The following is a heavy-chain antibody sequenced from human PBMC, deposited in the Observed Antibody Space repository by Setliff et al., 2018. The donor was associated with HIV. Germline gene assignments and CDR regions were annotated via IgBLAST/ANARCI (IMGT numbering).Heavy chain of an antibody. V-gene: IGHV3-13*01. Sequence: GGSLRLSCEASGFIFSSHDFHWVRQAAGQGLEWVSAIGTGGDTYYVDSVKGRFTISRDNARNSLYLQMNNLGAGDTAVYYCVRLPFPPYCGGDCYSIDYW. CDR3: VRLPFPPYCGGDCYSIDY. D-gene: IGHD2-21*02. CDR2: IGTGGDT. CDR1: GFIFSSHD. J-gene: IGHJ4*01.